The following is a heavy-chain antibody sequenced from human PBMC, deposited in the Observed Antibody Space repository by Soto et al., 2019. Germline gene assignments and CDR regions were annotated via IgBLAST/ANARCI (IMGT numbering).Heavy chain of an antibody. D-gene: IGHD5-18*01. V-gene: IGHV3-30-3*01. Sequence: QVQLVESGGGVVQPGRSLRLSCAASGFTFSSYAMHWVRQAPGKGLEWVAVISYDGSNKYYADSVKDRFTISRDNSKNTLNRQLNSLRDEDTAVYYCAGGILLYTAMVTYRFDYWGQGSLVTVSS. CDR2: ISYDGSNK. CDR1: GFTFSSYA. CDR3: AGGILLYTAMVTYRFDY. J-gene: IGHJ4*02.